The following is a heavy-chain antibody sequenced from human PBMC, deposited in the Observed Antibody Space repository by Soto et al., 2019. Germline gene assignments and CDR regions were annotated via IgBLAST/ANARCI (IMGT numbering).Heavy chain of an antibody. V-gene: IGHV1-3*01. CDR1: GYTFTSYA. CDR2: INAGNGNT. Sequence: GGSVKVSCKASGYTFTSYAMHWVRQAPGQRLEWMGWINAGNGNTKYSQKFQGRVTIIRDTSASTAYMELSSLRSEDTAVYYCAREGSTVTLDAFNIWGQGTMVTVSS. D-gene: IGHD4-17*01. J-gene: IGHJ3*02. CDR3: AREGSTVTLDAFNI.